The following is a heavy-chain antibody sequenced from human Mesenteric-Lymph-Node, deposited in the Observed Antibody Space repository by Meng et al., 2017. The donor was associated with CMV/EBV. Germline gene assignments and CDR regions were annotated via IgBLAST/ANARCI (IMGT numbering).Heavy chain of an antibody. CDR2: INPNSGGT. CDR1: GYTFTGYY. D-gene: IGHD3-10*01. CDR3: ARELLLWFGELPEGSYYYYGMDV. J-gene: IGHJ6*02. Sequence: ASVKVSCKASGYTFTGYYMHWVRQAPGQGLEWMGWINPNSGGTNYAQKFQGRVTMTRDTSISTAYMELSRLRSDDTAVYYCARELLLWFGELPEGSYYYYGMDVWGQGTTVTVSS. V-gene: IGHV1-2*02.